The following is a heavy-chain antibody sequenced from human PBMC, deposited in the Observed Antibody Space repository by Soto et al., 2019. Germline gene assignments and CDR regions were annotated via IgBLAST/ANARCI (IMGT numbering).Heavy chain of an antibody. V-gene: IGHV3-33*01. CDR1: GFTFSGYG. CDR2: IWFDGSNQ. Sequence: QVQLVEAGGGVVQPGTSLRLSCAASGFTFSGYGMHWVRQAPGKGLEWVAIIWFDGSNQYYADSVKGRFTISRDNSKNTLYLQMNILGAEDTAFYYCARETLRHLDYWGQGTLVTVSS. CDR3: ARETLRHLDY. D-gene: IGHD3-16*01. J-gene: IGHJ4*02.